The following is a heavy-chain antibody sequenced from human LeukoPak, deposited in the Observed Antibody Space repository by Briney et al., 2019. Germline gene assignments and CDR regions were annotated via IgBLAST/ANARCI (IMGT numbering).Heavy chain of an antibody. CDR3: ARGVYIAAAQYGY. CDR1: GGSISSYY. CDR2: ISYSGST. D-gene: IGHD6-13*01. J-gene: IGHJ4*02. V-gene: IGHV4-59*08. Sequence: SETLSLTCTVSGGSISSYYWNWIRQPPGKGLEWIGYISYSGSTIYNPSLKSRVTISGDTSKNQFSLKLSSVTAADTAVYYCARGVYIAAAQYGYWGQGTLVTVSS.